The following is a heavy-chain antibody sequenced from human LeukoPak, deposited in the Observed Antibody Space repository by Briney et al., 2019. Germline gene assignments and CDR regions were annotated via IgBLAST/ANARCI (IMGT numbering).Heavy chain of an antibody. CDR2: INSDGSST. V-gene: IGHV3-74*01. D-gene: IGHD3-10*01. J-gene: IGHJ4*02. CDR1: GFTFSSYW. CDR3: ARETSGSYYNLWDY. Sequence: GGSLRLFCAASGFTFSSYWMHWVRQAPGKGLVWVSRINSDGSSTSYADSVKGRFTISRDNAKNTLYLQMNSLRAEDTAVYYCARETSGSYYNLWDYWGQGTLVTVSS.